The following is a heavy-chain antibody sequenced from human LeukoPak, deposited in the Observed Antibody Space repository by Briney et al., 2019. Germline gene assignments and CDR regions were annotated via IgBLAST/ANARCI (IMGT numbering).Heavy chain of an antibody. V-gene: IGHV4-39*07. CDR3: AREGTGEGITWLDP. D-gene: IGHD3-3*01. Sequence: PSETLSLTCTVSGGSISSSSYYWGWIRQPPGKGLEWIGSIYYSGSTYYNPSLKSRVIISLDTSKNQFSLRLSSVTAADTAVYYCAREGTGEGITWLDPWGQGTLVTVSS. CDR2: IYYSGST. J-gene: IGHJ5*02. CDR1: GGSISSSSYY.